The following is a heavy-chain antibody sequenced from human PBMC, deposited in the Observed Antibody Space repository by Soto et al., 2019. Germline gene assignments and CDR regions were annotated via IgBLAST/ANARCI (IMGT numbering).Heavy chain of an antibody. J-gene: IGHJ4*02. Sequence: GASVKVSCKASGYTFTSYYMHWVRQAPGQGLEWMGIINPSGGSTSYAQKFQARVTMTRDTSTSTVYMELSSLRSEDTAVYYCARVDCSGGSCYFGWFDYWGQGTLVTVSS. CDR1: GYTFTSYY. V-gene: IGHV1-46*03. CDR3: ARVDCSGGSCYFGWFDY. CDR2: INPSGGST. D-gene: IGHD2-15*01.